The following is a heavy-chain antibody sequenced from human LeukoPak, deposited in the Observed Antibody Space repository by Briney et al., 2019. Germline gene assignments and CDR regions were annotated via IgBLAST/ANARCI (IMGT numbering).Heavy chain of an antibody. V-gene: IGHV4-34*01. J-gene: IGHJ4*02. CDR3: AIRIAVAGPKDY. D-gene: IGHD6-19*01. Sequence: SSETLSLTCAVYGGSFSGYYWSWIRQPPGKGLEWIGEINHSGSTNYNPSLKSRVTISVDTSKNQFSLKLSSVTAADTAVYYCAIRIAVAGPKDYWGQGTLVTVSS. CDR2: INHSGST. CDR1: GGSFSGYY.